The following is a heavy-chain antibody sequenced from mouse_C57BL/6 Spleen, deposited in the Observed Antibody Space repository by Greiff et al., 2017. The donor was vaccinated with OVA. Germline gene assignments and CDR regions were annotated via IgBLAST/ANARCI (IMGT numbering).Heavy chain of an antibody. J-gene: IGHJ1*03. CDR2: ISYSGST. CDR3: AREGNYGSSYWYFDV. Sequence: DVKLVESGPGMVKPSQSLSLTCTVTGYSITSGYDWHWIRHFPGNKLEWMGYISYSGSTNYNPSLKSRISITHDTSKNHFFLKLNSVTTEDTATYYCAREGNYGSSYWYFDVWGTGTTVTVSS. D-gene: IGHD1-1*01. CDR1: GYSITSGYD. V-gene: IGHV3-1*01.